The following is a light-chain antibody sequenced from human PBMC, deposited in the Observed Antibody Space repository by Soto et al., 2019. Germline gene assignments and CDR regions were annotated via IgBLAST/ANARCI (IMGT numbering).Light chain of an antibody. CDR1: QSISSW. CDR3: QQAYSFPIT. Sequence: GDRVTITCRASQSISSWLAWYQQKPGKAPKLLIYDASSLESGVPSRFSGSGSGTDFTLSINSLQPEDFATYYCQQAYSFPITFGQGTRLEIK. CDR2: DAS. J-gene: IGKJ5*01. V-gene: IGKV1D-12*01.